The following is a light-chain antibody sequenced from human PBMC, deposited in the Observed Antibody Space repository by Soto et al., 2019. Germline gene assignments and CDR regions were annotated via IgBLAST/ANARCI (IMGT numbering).Light chain of an antibody. CDR2: DTS. CDR1: QDITNY. CDR3: QQYHSVPLT. Sequence: DIQRTQSPSSLYASVGDRVTITCQASQDITNYLNWYQQRPGKAPKLLLYDTSILEAGVPSRFSGSGFGTDFTFTISSLQPEDFATYYCQQYHSVPLTFGGGTKVKIK. V-gene: IGKV1-33*01. J-gene: IGKJ4*01.